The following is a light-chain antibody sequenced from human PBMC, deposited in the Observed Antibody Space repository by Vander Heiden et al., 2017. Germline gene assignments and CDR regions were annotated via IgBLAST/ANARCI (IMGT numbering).Light chain of an antibody. CDR2: ATS. V-gene: IGKV1-39*01. CDR1: QPINSY. Sequence: DIQMTQSPSSLSASVGDRVTITCRASQPINSYLNWYQEKPGKAPNLLIYATSNLQSGVPSRFSGSGSGPVFTLTIRSVQPEDFATYFCQQSYSVPWTFGQGTKVEIK. J-gene: IGKJ1*01. CDR3: QQSYSVPWT.